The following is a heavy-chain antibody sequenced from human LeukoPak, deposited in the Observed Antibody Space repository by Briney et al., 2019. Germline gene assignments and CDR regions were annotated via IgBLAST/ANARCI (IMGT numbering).Heavy chain of an antibody. CDR3: ARVRSAFDL. J-gene: IGHJ3*01. CDR1: GGSFGGYY. V-gene: IGHV4-34*01. CDR2: INHSGST. Sequence: SETLSLTCAVSGGSFGGYYWNWIRQPPGKGLEWIGEINHSGSTSYNPSLKSRVTISVDTSKNQFSLKLTSVTAADTAVYYCARVRSAFDLWGQGTMVTVSS. D-gene: IGHD3-3*01.